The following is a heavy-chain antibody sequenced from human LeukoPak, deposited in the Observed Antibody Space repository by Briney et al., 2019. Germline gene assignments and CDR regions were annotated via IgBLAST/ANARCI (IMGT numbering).Heavy chain of an antibody. V-gene: IGHV1-2*02. CDR3: ARGPYSSSSGWFDP. CDR2: INPNSGGT. CDR1: GYTFTGYY. J-gene: IGHJ5*02. D-gene: IGHD6-6*01. Sequence: VASVKVSCKASGYTFTGYYMHWVRQAPGQGLEWMGWINPNSGGTNYAQKFQGSVTMTRDTSISTAYMELSRLRSDDTAVYCCARGPYSSSSGWFDPGGQGTLVTVSS.